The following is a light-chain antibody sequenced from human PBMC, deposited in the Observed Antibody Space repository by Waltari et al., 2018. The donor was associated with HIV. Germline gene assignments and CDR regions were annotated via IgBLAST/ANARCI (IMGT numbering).Light chain of an antibody. V-gene: IGKV3-15*01. CDR3: QQYSTWPPWT. CDR2: DAS. Sequence: EIVLPQSPATLSVFPGERAPLSCSASQGVSTKLAWYRHKPGQSPRLLIYDASPRATGIPARFSGSGSGTEFTLTIISLQSEDFALYFCQQYSTWPPWTFGQGTQLEIK. CDR1: QGVSTK. J-gene: IGKJ1*01.